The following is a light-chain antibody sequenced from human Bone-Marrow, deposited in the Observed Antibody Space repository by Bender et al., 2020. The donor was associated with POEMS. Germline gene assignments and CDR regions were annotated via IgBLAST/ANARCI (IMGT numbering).Light chain of an antibody. CDR3: QSYDAGLNIL. CDR1: SSNIGAGFD. J-gene: IGLJ2*01. CDR2: GDS. Sequence: QSVLTQPPSVSGAPGQRITISCTGSSSNIGAGFDVHWYQQFPHTAPQLLIYGDSNRPSGVPDRFSGSKSGTSATLAITGLQADDEADYFCQSYDAGLNILFGGGTKLTVL. V-gene: IGLV1-40*01.